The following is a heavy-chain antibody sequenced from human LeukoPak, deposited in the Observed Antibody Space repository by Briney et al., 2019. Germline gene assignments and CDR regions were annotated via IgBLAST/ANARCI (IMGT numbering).Heavy chain of an antibody. CDR1: GYTFTSYY. Sequence: ASVKVSCKASGYTFTSYYMHWVRQAPGQGLEWMGIINPSGGSTSYAQKFQGRVTMTRDTFTTTVYMELSRLRSEDTAVYYCARDIVVIPAANGIDYWGQGALVTVSS. CDR3: ARDIVVIPAANGIDY. V-gene: IGHV1-46*01. J-gene: IGHJ4*02. CDR2: INPSGGST. D-gene: IGHD2-2*01.